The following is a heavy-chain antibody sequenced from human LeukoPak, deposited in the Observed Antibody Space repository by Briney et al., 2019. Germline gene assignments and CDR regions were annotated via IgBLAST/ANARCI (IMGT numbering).Heavy chain of an antibody. CDR1: GGSISSSSYY. Sequence: SETLSLTCTVSGGSISSSSYYWGWIRQPPGKGLEWIGSIYYGGSTYYNPSLKSRVTISVDTSKNQFSLKLSSVTAADTAVYYCARSDDKMATIGVGAFDIWGQGTMVTVSS. J-gene: IGHJ3*02. CDR3: ARSDDKMATIGVGAFDI. CDR2: IYYGGST. V-gene: IGHV4-39*07. D-gene: IGHD5-24*01.